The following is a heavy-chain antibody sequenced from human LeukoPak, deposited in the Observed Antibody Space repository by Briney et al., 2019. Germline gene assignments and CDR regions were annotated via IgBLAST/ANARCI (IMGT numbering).Heavy chain of an antibody. D-gene: IGHD5-18*01. V-gene: IGHV4-59*01. Sequence: SETLSLTCTVSGGSISSYYWSWIRQPPGKGLEWIGYIYYSGRTNHNPSLKSRVTISVDTSKNQFSLTLSSVTAADTAVYYCARGQKYRNGYTVTELGSGYFDYWGQRTLVTVSS. J-gene: IGHJ4*02. CDR1: GGSISSYY. CDR3: ARGQKYRNGYTVTELGSGYFDY. CDR2: IYYSGRT.